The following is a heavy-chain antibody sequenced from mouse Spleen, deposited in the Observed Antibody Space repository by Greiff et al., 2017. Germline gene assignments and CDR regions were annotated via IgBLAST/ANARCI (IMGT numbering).Heavy chain of an antibody. V-gene: IGHV1-74*01. J-gene: IGHJ1*01. CDR1: GYTFTSYW. D-gene: IGHD1-1*01. Sequence: VQLQQPGAELVKPGASVKVSYKASGYTFTSYWMHWVKQRPGQGLEWIGRIHPSDSDTNYNQKFKGKATLTVDKSSSTAYMQLSSLTSEDSAVYYCAISWAVVEWYFDVWGAGTTVTVSS. CDR2: IHPSDSDT. CDR3: AISWAVVEWYFDV.